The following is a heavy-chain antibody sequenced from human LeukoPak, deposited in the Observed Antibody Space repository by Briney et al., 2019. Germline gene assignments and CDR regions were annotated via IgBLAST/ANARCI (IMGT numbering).Heavy chain of an antibody. V-gene: IGHV1-2*02. CDR1: GYTFTGYY. CDR2: INPNSGGT. Sequence: GASVKVSCTASGYTFTGYYMHWVRQAPGQGLEWMGWINPNSGGTNYAQKFQGRVTMTRDTSISTAYMELSRLRSDDTAVYYCARAQSLSYYGMDVWGQGTTVTVSS. J-gene: IGHJ6*02. CDR3: ARAQSLSYYGMDV.